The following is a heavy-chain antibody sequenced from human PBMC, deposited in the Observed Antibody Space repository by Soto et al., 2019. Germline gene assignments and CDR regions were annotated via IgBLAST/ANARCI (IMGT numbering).Heavy chain of an antibody. Sequence: GASVKVSCKASGGTFSSYAISWVRQAPGQGLEWMGGIIPIFGTANYAQKFQGRVTITADESTSTAYMELSSLRSEDTAVYYCARVYIGYSSGWYVGPRSRAFDIWGQGTMVTVSS. J-gene: IGHJ3*02. CDR3: ARVYIGYSSGWYVGPRSRAFDI. D-gene: IGHD6-19*01. CDR2: IIPIFGTA. CDR1: GGTFSSYA. V-gene: IGHV1-69*13.